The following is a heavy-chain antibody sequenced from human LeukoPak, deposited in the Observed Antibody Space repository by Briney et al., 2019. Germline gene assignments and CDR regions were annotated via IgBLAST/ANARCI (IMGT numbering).Heavy chain of an antibody. CDR3: ARATTILIAAAGTLGY. D-gene: IGHD6-13*01. V-gene: IGHV7-4-1*02. CDR1: GYTFTSYP. CDR2: INTNTGNP. Sequence: GASVKVSCKASGYTFTSYPMNWVRQAPGQGLEWMGWINTNTGNPTYAQGFTGRFVFSLDTSVSTAYLQISSLKAEDTAVYYCARATTILIAAAGTLGYWGQGTLVTVSS. J-gene: IGHJ4*02.